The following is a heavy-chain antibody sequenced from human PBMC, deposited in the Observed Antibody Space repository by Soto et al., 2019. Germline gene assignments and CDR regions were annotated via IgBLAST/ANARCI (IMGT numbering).Heavy chain of an antibody. J-gene: IGHJ6*02. V-gene: IGHV4-59*01. D-gene: IGHD2-21*01. CDR1: GGSISSYY. Sequence: SETLSLTCTVSGGSISSYYWSWIRQPPGKGLEWIGYMYNTGSTIYNPSLKSRVTISVDTSKNQFSLKLNSVTAADTAVYYCARDLWGYCVAECYRLDVWAKAPRSPSP. CDR3: ARDLWGYCVAECYRLDV. CDR2: MYNTGST.